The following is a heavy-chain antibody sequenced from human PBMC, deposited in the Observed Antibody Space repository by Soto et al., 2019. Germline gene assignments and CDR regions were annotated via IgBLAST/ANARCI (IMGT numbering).Heavy chain of an antibody. CDR1: GFTFSSYG. D-gene: IGHD5-18*01. V-gene: IGHV3-30*18. CDR3: AKDLGSGYSYGY. Sequence: GGSLRLSCAASGFTFSSYGMHWVRQAPGKGLEWVAVISYDGSNKYYADSVKGRFTISRDNSKNTLYLQMNSLRAEDTAVYYCAKDLGSGYSYGYWGQGTLVTVSS. CDR2: ISYDGSNK. J-gene: IGHJ4*02.